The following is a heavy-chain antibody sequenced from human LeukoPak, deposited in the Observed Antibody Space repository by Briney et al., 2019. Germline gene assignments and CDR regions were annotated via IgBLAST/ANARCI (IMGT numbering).Heavy chain of an antibody. CDR3: ARNNDMDV. V-gene: IGHV3-7*03. CDR2: MNKDGSEK. Sequence: GSLRLSCAASGFILSNHWMTWVRQAPGKGPEWVANMNKDGSEKYYVDSVEGRFTISRDTAKNSLYLQMNNLRAEDTALYYCARNNDMDVWGQGTTVIVSS. D-gene: IGHD1/OR15-1a*01. J-gene: IGHJ6*02. CDR1: GFILSNHW.